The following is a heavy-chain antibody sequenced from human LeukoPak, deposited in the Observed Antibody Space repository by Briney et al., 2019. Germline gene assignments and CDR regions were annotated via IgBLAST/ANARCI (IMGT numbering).Heavy chain of an antibody. CDR2: ISAYNGNT. D-gene: IGHD2-2*02. J-gene: IGHJ5*02. CDR3: ARGVPAALRLARWFDP. V-gene: IGHV1-18*01. Sequence: ASVKVSCKGAGSSFTSYGISWVRQAPGQGLEWMGWISAYNGNTKYAQKLQGRVTMTTDTSTSTAYMELRSLRSDDTAVYYCARGVPAALRLARWFDPWGQGTLVTVS. CDR1: GSSFTSYG.